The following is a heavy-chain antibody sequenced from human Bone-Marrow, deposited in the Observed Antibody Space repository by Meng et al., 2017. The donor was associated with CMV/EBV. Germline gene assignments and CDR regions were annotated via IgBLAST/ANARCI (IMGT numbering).Heavy chain of an antibody. J-gene: IGHJ4*02. CDR3: ARETRTYGGNPLK. D-gene: IGHD4/OR15-4a*01. Sequence: ASVKVSCKASGYTFTSYDINWVRQATGQGLEWMGWMNPNSGNTGYAQKFQGRVTITRNTSISTAYMELSSLRSEDTAVYYCARETRTYGGNPLKWGQGTLVTVSS. CDR2: MNPNSGNT. V-gene: IGHV1-8*03. CDR1: GYTFTSYD.